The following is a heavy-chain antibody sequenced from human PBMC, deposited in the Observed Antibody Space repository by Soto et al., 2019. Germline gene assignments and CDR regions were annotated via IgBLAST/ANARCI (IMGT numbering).Heavy chain of an antibody. J-gene: IGHJ6*02. Sequence: EVQLLESGGGLVQPGGSLRLSCAASGFTFSSYAMSWVRQAPGKGLEWVSAISGSGGSTYYADSVKGRFTISRDNSKNTRYLQMNSLRAEDTAVYYCANGEESTAFYYYGMDVWGQGTTVTVSS. CDR2: ISGSGGST. D-gene: IGHD3-10*01. CDR1: GFTFSSYA. V-gene: IGHV3-23*01. CDR3: ANGEESTAFYYYGMDV.